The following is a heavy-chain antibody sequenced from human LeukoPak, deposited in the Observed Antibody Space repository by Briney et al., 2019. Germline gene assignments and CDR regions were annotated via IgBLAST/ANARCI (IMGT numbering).Heavy chain of an antibody. V-gene: IGHV3-23*01. CDR1: GFTFSSYA. CDR2: IGGSGATT. D-gene: IGHD2-2*01. Sequence: PGGSVRLSCAASGFTFSSYAMSWVRQAPGKGLEWVSSIGGSGATTFYADSVKGRFTISRDNSKNTLYLQMNSLRAEDTAVYYCAKVSVVAADFDYWGQGTLVTVSS. J-gene: IGHJ4*02. CDR3: AKVSVVAADFDY.